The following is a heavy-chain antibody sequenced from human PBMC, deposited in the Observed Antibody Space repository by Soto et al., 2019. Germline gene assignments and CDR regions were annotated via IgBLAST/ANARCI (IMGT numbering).Heavy chain of an antibody. CDR3: AKCPLISYSSGPRPGFDD. J-gene: IGHJ4*02. D-gene: IGHD6-19*01. CDR2: ISGSGGST. V-gene: IGHV3-23*01. Sequence: GRSLRLSCAASGFTFSSYAMSWVRQAPGKGLEWVSAISGSGGSTYYADSVKGRFTISRDNSKTTLYLPMNSLRAEDTAVYYCAKCPLISYSSGPRPGFDDWGQGTLVTVSS. CDR1: GFTFSSYA.